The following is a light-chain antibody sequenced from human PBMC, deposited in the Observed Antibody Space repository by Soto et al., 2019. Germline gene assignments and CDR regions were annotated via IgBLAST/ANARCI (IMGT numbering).Light chain of an antibody. Sequence: DIQMTQSPSSLSASVGDRVTITGRASQGIRSWLAWSQQQPGKAPKLXIYAASSLQSGVPSRCSGSGAGADCTRPISSLQPADVETDDCQQANRFPLTFGGGTQVDIK. CDR2: AAS. CDR3: QQANRFPLT. V-gene: IGKV1-12*01. J-gene: IGKJ4*01. CDR1: QGIRSW.